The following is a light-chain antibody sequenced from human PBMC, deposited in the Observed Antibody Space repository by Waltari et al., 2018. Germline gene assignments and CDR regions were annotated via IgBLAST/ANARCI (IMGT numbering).Light chain of an antibody. J-gene: IGLJ2*01. CDR1: SSDVGGYNS. CDR2: DVT. CDR3: CSYAGPYTLII. Sequence: QSALTPPRSVSGSPGQAVTISCTGSSSDVGGYNSHSWYQQHPGNAPKLIIYDVTKRPSGVPDRFSGSKSGNTASLTISGLQAEDEAYYYCCSYAGPYTLIIFGGGTKLTVV. V-gene: IGLV2-11*01.